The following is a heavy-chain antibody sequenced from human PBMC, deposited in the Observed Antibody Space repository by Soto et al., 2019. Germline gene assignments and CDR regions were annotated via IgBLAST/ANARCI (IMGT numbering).Heavy chain of an antibody. Sequence: ASVKVSCKASGGTFSSYAISWVRQAPGQGLEWMGGIIPIFGTANYAQKFQGRVTITADESTSTAYMELSSLRSEDTAVYYCARGRYSSGWYRNYYYGMDVWGQGTTVTASS. D-gene: IGHD6-19*01. CDR3: ARGRYSSGWYRNYYYGMDV. CDR1: GGTFSSYA. V-gene: IGHV1-69*13. J-gene: IGHJ6*02. CDR2: IIPIFGTA.